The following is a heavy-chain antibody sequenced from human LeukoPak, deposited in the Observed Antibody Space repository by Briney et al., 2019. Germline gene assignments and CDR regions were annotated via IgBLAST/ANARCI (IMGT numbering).Heavy chain of an antibody. Sequence: GGSLRLSCAASGFTVSSNYMSWVRQAPGKGLEWVSVIYSGGSTYYADSVKGRFTISRDNSKNTLYLQMNSLRAEDTAVYYCAGGSYDILTGPPLWGQGTLVTVSS. D-gene: IGHD3-9*01. CDR3: AGGSYDILTGPPL. V-gene: IGHV3-66*01. J-gene: IGHJ4*02. CDR1: GFTVSSNY. CDR2: IYSGGST.